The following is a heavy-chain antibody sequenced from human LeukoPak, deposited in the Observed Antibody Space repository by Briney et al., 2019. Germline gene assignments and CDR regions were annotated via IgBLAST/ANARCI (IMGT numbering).Heavy chain of an antibody. D-gene: IGHD4-17*01. CDR2: IDTNTGNP. J-gene: IGHJ4*02. CDR3: ARDLEVTTFDY. CDR1: GYTFTSYA. V-gene: IGHV7-4-1*02. Sequence: ASVKVSCKASGYTFTSYAMNWVRQAPAQGLEWMGWIDTNTGNPTYAQGFTGRFVFSLDTSVSTAYLQISSLKAEDTAVYYCARDLEVTTFDYWGQGTLVTVSS.